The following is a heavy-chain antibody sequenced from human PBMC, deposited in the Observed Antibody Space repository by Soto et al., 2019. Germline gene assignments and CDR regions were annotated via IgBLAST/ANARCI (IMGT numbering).Heavy chain of an antibody. CDR2: IYYSGSA. D-gene: IGHD6-13*01. Sequence: SETLSLTCTVSGGSISSYYWSWIRQPPGKGLEWIGYIYYSGSANYNPSLKSRVTISVDTSKNQFSLKLSSVTAAETAVYYCATGWSKTEYFQHWGQGTLVTVSS. V-gene: IGHV4-59*01. CDR3: ATGWSKTEYFQH. J-gene: IGHJ1*01. CDR1: GGSISSYY.